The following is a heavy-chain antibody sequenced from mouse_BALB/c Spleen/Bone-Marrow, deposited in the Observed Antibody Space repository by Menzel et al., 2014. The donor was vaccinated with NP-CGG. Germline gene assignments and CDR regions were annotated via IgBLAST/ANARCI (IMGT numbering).Heavy chain of an antibody. CDR3: TTGLAY. Sequence: DVQLVESGGGLVQPGGSMKLSCVASGFTFSNYWMNWVRQSPEKGLEWVAEIRLKSNNYATHYAESVKGRFTISRDDSKSSVYLQMNNLRAEDTGIYYCTTGLAYWGQGTLVTVSA. V-gene: IGHV6-6*02. CDR1: GFTFSNYW. CDR2: IRLKSNNYAT. J-gene: IGHJ3*01.